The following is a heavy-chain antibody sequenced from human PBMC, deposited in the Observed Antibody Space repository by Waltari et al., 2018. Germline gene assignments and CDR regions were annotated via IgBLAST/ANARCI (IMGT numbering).Heavy chain of an antibody. CDR3: ARGYYYDSSGYYSSLDY. Sequence: QVQLVQSGAEVKKPGSSVKVPCKASGGTFSSYAISWVRQAPGQGLEWMGGIIPILGIANYAQKFQGRVTITADESTSTAYMELSSLRSEDTAVYYCARGYYYDSSGYYSSLDYWGQGTLVTVSS. D-gene: IGHD3-22*01. J-gene: IGHJ4*02. CDR2: IIPILGIA. V-gene: IGHV1-69*04. CDR1: GGTFSSYA.